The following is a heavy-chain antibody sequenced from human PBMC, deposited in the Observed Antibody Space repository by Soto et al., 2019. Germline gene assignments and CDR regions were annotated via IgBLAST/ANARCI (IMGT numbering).Heavy chain of an antibody. CDR3: ARQRIEAAFDAFDI. Sequence: LGESLKISCKGYGYSFSTHRIAWIRQMPGIDLEWMGIIYPGDSETRYSPSFQGQVTISADKSNTTAYLKWSGLKASDTSMYYCARQRIEAAFDAFDIWGQGTMVTVSS. CDR2: IYPGDSET. CDR1: GYSFSTHR. J-gene: IGHJ3*02. V-gene: IGHV5-51*01. D-gene: IGHD6-13*01.